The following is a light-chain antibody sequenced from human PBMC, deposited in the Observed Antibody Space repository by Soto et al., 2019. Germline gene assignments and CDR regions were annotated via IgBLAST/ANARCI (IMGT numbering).Light chain of an antibody. Sequence: VLTXPPSASGSPGQSVTISCTGTSSDVGGYDYVSWYQQHPGKAPKLMIYEVTIRPSGVSDRFSGSKSGNTASLTVSGLQAEDEADYYCSSYTGGNPSYVFGTGTKVTVL. V-gene: IGLV2-8*01. CDR3: SSYTGGNPSYV. CDR1: SSDVGGYDY. CDR2: EVT. J-gene: IGLJ1*01.